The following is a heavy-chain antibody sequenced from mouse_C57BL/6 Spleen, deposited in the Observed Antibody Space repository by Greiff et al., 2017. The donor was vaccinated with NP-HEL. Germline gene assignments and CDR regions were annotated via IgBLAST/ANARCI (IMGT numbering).Heavy chain of an antibody. J-gene: IGHJ1*03. CDR1: GYTFTSYW. Sequence: QVQLKQPGAELVKPGASVKLSCKASGYTFTSYWMQWVKQRPGQGLEWIGEIDPSDSYTNYNQKFKGKATLTVDTSSSTAYMQLSSLTSEDSAVYYCARSGSSHYWYFDVWGTGTTVTVSS. CDR3: ARSGSSHYWYFDV. D-gene: IGHD1-1*01. CDR2: IDPSDSYT. V-gene: IGHV1-50*01.